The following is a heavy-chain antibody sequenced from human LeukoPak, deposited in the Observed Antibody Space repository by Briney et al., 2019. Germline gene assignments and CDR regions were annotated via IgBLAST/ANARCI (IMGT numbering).Heavy chain of an antibody. D-gene: IGHD1-26*01. Sequence: QPGGSLRLSCAASGFTFSSYGMHWVRQAPGKGLEWVAFIRYDGSNKYYADSVKGRFTISRDNSKNTLYLQMNSLRAEDTAVYYCANRASGSYYMDVWGKGTTVTISS. J-gene: IGHJ6*03. CDR1: GFTFSSYG. V-gene: IGHV3-30*02. CDR2: IRYDGSNK. CDR3: ANRASGSYYMDV.